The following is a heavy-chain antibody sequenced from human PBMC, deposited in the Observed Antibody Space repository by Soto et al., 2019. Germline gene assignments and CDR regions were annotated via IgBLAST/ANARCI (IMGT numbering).Heavy chain of an antibody. CDR2: TYYRSKWYN. D-gene: IGHD3-9*01. J-gene: IGHJ4*02. CDR3: ARDPVCYDILTDPEDHYDY. CDR1: GGSVSSNSAA. Sequence: PSETLAITCAVSGGSVSSNSAAWNWFRQSPSRDLELLRNTYYRSKWYNDYAVSVKSRITINPDTSKNQFSQQLNTVSPEDTAVYYCARDPVCYDILTDPEDHYDYWGQGTLVTVSS. V-gene: IGHV6-1*01.